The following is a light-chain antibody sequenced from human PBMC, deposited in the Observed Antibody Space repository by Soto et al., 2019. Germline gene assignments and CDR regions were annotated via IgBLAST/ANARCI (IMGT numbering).Light chain of an antibody. V-gene: IGKV4-1*01. J-gene: IGKJ4*01. CDR2: WAS. CDR3: QQYYSTPFF. Sequence: DIVMTQSPDSLAVSLGERATINCKSSQSVLYSSNNNNYLAWYQQKPGQPPKLLIYWASTRESGVPDRFSGSGSGTDFTLTISSLQAEDVAFYYCQQYYSTPFFFGGGTKVEIK. CDR1: QSVLYSSNNNNY.